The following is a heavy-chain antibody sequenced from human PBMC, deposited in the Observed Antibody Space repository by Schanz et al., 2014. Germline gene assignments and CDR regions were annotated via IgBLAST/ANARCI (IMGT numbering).Heavy chain of an antibody. CDR2: IIPILGIA. Sequence: QVQLVQSGAEVKKPGASVKVSCKASGYTFTSDSMHWVRQAPGQGLEWMGRIIPILGIANYAQKFQGRVTITADKSTFTAYIDVSSLRSEDTAVYYFASSGASYSSSWDFDYWGQGTLVTVSS. D-gene: IGHD6-13*01. J-gene: IGHJ4*02. V-gene: IGHV1-69*04. CDR1: GYTFTSDS. CDR3: ASSGASYSSSWDFDY.